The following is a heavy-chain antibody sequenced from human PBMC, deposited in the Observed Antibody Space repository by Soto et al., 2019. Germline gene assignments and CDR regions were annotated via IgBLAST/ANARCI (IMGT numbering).Heavy chain of an antibody. CDR2: MNPNSGNT. V-gene: IGHV1-8*01. D-gene: IGHD3-3*01. J-gene: IGHJ4*02. Sequence: QVQLVQSGAEVKKPGASVKVSCKASGYTFTSYDINWVRQATGQGLEWMGWMNPNSGNTGYAQKFQGRITMTRNNSISTAYMELSSLRSEDTAVYYCARGLSDFWSGYTNYWGQGTLVTVSS. CDR3: ARGLSDFWSGYTNY. CDR1: GYTFTSYD.